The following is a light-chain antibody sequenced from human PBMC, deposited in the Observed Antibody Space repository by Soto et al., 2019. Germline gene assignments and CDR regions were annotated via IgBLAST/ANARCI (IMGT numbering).Light chain of an antibody. V-gene: IGLV2-23*02. CDR2: EVS. Sequence: QSVLTQPASVSGSPGQSITISCTGTSSDVGSYNLVSWYQQHPGKAPKLMIYEVSKRPSGVSNRFSGSKSGNTASLTISGLQAEDEADYYCCSYAGSNSWVFGGGTKLTVL. J-gene: IGLJ3*02. CDR1: SSDVGSYNL. CDR3: CSYAGSNSWV.